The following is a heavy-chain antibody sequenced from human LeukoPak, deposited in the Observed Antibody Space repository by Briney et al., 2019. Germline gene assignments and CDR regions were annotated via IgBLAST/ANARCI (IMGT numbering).Heavy chain of an antibody. CDR2: IYYSGST. D-gene: IGHD3-3*01. CDR1: GGSISSYY. V-gene: IGHV4-59*01. CDR3: ARGRITIFGVVIGLGY. Sequence: SETQSLTCTVSGGSISSYYWSWIRQPPGKGLEWIGYIYYSGSTNYNPSLKSRVTISVDTSKNQFSLKLSSVTAADTAVYYCARGRITIFGVVIGLGYWGQGTLVTVSS. J-gene: IGHJ4*02.